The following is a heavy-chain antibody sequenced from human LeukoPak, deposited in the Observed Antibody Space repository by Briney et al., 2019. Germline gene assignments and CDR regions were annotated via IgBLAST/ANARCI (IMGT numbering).Heavy chain of an antibody. D-gene: IGHD3-16*01. Sequence: PGGSLRLSCAASGFTFSSYSMNWVRQAPGKGLEWVAFIRDDGSTRYYADSVKGRFTVSRDNSKNTLYLQMDSLRTEDTAIYYCAKVPHSWGLFDSWGQGTLVTVSS. V-gene: IGHV3-30*02. CDR2: IRDDGSTR. CDR1: GFTFSSYS. CDR3: AKVPHSWGLFDS. J-gene: IGHJ4*02.